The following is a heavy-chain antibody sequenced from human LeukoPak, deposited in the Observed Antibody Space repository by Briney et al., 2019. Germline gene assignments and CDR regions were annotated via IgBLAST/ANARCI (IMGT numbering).Heavy chain of an antibody. CDR2: ISYDGSNK. J-gene: IGHJ4*02. CDR3: ARDYEGTMIVVVITPLGY. D-gene: IGHD3-22*01. CDR1: GFTFSSYA. Sequence: GGSLRLSCAASGFTFSSYAMQWVRQAPGKGLEWVAVISYDGSNKYYADSVKGRFTISRDNSKNTLYLQMNSLRAEDTAVYYCARDYEGTMIVVVITPLGYWGQGTLVTVSS. V-gene: IGHV3-30-3*01.